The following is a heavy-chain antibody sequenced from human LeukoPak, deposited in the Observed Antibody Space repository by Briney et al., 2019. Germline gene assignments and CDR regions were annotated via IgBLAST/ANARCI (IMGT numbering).Heavy chain of an antibody. V-gene: IGHV1-69*05. CDR2: IIPIFGTA. J-gene: IGHJ4*02. CDR3: ARDLYPGIAVAGTFDY. CDR1: GGTFSSYA. Sequence: ASVKVSCKASGGTFSSYAISWVRQAPGQGLEWMGGIIPIFGTANYAQKFQGRVTMTRDTSTSTVYMELSSLRSEDTAVYYCARDLYPGIAVAGTFDYWGQGTLVTVSS. D-gene: IGHD6-19*01.